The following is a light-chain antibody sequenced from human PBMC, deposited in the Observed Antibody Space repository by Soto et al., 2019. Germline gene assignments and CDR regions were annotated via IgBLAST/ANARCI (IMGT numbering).Light chain of an antibody. CDR2: DAS. CDR1: QDISKY. V-gene: IGKV1-33*01. J-gene: IGKJ1*01. Sequence: DIQMTPSPSSLFPSXVYSITIPXXASQDISKYLNWYQHKPGKAPKLLIYDASNFETGVPSRFSGSGSGTEFTFTISSLQREDFATYYCQQTDTFPRTFGQGTKVDI. CDR3: QQTDTFPRT.